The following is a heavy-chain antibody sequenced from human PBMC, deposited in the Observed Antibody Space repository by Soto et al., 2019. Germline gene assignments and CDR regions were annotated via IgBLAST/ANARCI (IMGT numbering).Heavy chain of an antibody. D-gene: IGHD2-15*01. CDR1: GFTVSSYA. Sequence: QVQLVESGGGVFQLGRSLRLSCSASGFTVSSYAMHWVRHAPGKRLERVAVISYDGSNKYYADSVKGRFTISRDNSKNTLYLQMNSRRAEDTAVYYCARFKGCSGGRCYPYFDYWGQGTLVTVSS. CDR3: ARFKGCSGGRCYPYFDY. CDR2: ISYDGSNK. V-gene: IGHV3-30-3*01. J-gene: IGHJ4*02.